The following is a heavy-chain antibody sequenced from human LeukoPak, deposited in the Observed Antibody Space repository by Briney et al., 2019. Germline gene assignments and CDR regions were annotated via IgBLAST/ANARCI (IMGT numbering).Heavy chain of an antibody. Sequence: PGGSLRLSCAASGFTFSSYAMHWVRHAPGKGLEYVSAISSNGGSTYYANSVKGRFTISRDNSKNTLYLQMGSLRAEDMAVYYCAREVREFDTNYYYYYYMDVWGKGTTVTVSS. CDR2: ISSNGGST. V-gene: IGHV3-64*01. CDR3: AREVREFDTNYYYYYYMDV. J-gene: IGHJ6*03. CDR1: GFTFSSYA.